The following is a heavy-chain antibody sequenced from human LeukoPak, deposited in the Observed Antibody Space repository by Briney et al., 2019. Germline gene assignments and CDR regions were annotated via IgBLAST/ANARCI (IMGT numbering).Heavy chain of an antibody. J-gene: IGHJ4*02. CDR2: IWYDGSNK. CDR3: ARDGYDSSGYYSLDY. Sequence: GGSLRLSFTASGFIFSSYGMHWVRQAPGKGLEWVAVIWYDGSNKYYADSAKGRFSISRDNSKNTLYLQMNSLRAEDTAVYYCARDGYDSSGYYSLDYWGQGTLVTVSS. CDR1: GFIFSSYG. V-gene: IGHV3-33*01. D-gene: IGHD3-22*01.